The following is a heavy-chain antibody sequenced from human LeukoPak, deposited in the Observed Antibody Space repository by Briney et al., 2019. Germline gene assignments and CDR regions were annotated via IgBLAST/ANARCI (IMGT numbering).Heavy chain of an antibody. CDR2: IIPIFGTA. CDR1: GGTFSSYA. J-gene: IGHJ4*02. V-gene: IGHV1-69*05. D-gene: IGHD3-3*01. CDR3: ARTKNDFWSGYYMRGYYFDY. Sequence: ASVKVSCKASGGTFSSYAISWVRQAPGQGLEWMGGIIPIFGTANYAQKFQGRVTITTDESTSTAYMELSSLRSEDTAVYYCARTKNDFWSGYYMRGYYFDYWGQGTLVTVSS.